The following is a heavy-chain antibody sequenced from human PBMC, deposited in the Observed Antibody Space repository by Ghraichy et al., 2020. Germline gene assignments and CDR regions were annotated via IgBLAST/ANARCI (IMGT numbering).Heavy chain of an antibody. CDR3: AKELPLRSGYYYNY. D-gene: IGHD3-22*01. CDR1: GFTFSSYA. J-gene: IGHJ4*02. CDR2: ISGSGGST. Sequence: LSLTCAASGFTFSSYAMSWVRQAPGKGLEWVSAISGSGGSTYYADSVKGRFTISRDNSKNTLYLQMNSLRAEDTAVYYCAKELPLRSGYYYNYWGQGTLVTVSS. V-gene: IGHV3-23*01.